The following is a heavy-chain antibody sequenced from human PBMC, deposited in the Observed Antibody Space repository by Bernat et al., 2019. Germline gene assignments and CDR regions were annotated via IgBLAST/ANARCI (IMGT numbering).Heavy chain of an antibody. J-gene: IGHJ4*02. CDR2: IRGSGEST. CDR1: GFTFSNYA. CDR3: AKDSGYGGDDY. D-gene: IGHD5-12*01. Sequence: EVQLVESGGGLVQPGGSLRLSCAASGFTFSNYAMNWVRQAPGKGLEWISAIRGSGESTYYADSVTGRFSISRDNSKSTLYLQMTSLRAEDTAVYYCAKDSGYGGDDYWGQGTLVTVSS. V-gene: IGHV3-23*04.